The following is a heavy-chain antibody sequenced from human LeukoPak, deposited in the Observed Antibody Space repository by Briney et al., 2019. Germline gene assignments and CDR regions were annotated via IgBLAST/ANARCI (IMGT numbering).Heavy chain of an antibody. CDR2: IYYSGST. J-gene: IGHJ4*02. CDR1: GGSISSSSYY. CDR3: ARLMLGQWLVLDC. V-gene: IGHV4-39*07. D-gene: IGHD6-19*01. Sequence: SETLSLTCTVSGGSISSSSYYWGWIRQPPGKGLEWIGSIYYSGSTYYNPSLKSRVTISVDTSKNQFSLKLSSVTAADTAVYYCARLMLGQWLVLDCWGQGTLVTVSS.